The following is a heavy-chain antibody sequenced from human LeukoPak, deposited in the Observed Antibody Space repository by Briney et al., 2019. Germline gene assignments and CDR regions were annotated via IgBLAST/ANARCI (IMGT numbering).Heavy chain of an antibody. CDR3: ARDGSTWSNWLDP. J-gene: IGHJ5*02. D-gene: IGHD6-13*01. CDR2: INTDGSST. V-gene: IGHV3-74*01. CDR1: GFTVSSNY. Sequence: GGSLRLSCAASGFTVSSNYMSWVRQAPGKGLVWVSRINTDGSSTTYADSVEGRFTIFRDNARNTLYLQMNSLRAEDTAIYYCARDGSTWSNWLDPWGQGALVTVSS.